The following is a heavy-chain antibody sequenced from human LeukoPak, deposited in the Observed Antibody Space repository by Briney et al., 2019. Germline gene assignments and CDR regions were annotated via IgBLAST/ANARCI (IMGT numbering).Heavy chain of an antibody. CDR2: ISSSSKTI. CDR1: GFTFSSYS. Sequence: GGSLRLSCAASGFTFSSYSMNWVRQAPGKGLEWVSYISSSSKTIYYADSVKGRFTISRDNSNATLYLQMSSLRTEDTALYYCVKDSAPYSNGWGFDYWGQGTLVTVSS. J-gene: IGHJ4*02. V-gene: IGHV3-48*01. D-gene: IGHD6-19*01. CDR3: VKDSAPYSNGWGFDY.